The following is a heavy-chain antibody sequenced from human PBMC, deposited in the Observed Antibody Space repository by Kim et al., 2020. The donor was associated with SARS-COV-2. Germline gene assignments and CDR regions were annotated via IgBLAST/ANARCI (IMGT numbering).Heavy chain of an antibody. J-gene: IGHJ4*02. D-gene: IGHD3-22*01. Sequence: GGSLRLSCAASGFTFSDYYMSWIRQAPGKGLEWVSYISSSSSYTNYADSVKGRFTISRDNAKNSLYLQMNSLRAEDTAVYYCARDLAYDESGYYYFDYWGQGTLVTVSS. CDR1: GFTFSDYY. CDR2: ISSSSSYT. CDR3: ARDLAYDESGYYYFDY. V-gene: IGHV3-11*06.